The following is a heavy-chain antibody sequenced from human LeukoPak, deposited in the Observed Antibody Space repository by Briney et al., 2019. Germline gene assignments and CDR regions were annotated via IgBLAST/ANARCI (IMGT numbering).Heavy chain of an antibody. J-gene: IGHJ4*02. V-gene: IGHV1-69*04. Sequence: GASVKVSCKASGGTFSSYAISWVRQAPGQGLEWMGRIIPIFGIANYAQMFQGRVTITADKSTSTAYMELSSLRSEDTAVYYCAREGTAMVIDYWGQGTLVTVSS. CDR2: IIPIFGIA. CDR3: AREGTAMVIDY. D-gene: IGHD5-18*01. CDR1: GGTFSSYA.